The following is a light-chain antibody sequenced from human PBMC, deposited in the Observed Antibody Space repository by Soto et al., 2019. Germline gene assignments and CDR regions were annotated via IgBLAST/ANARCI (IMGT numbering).Light chain of an antibody. CDR1: TGAVTSGYY. Sequence: QAVVTQEPSVTVSPGGIVTLTCGSSTGAVTSGYYPNWFQQKPGQAPRALIYSTKDKYSWTPARFSGSLLGGKAALTLSGVQPEDEADYYCLPSSGGVHVFGGGTKLTVL. CDR3: LPSSGGVHV. CDR2: STK. J-gene: IGLJ2*01. V-gene: IGLV7-43*01.